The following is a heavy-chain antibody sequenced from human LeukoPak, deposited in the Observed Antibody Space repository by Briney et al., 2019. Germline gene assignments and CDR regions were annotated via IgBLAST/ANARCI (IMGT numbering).Heavy chain of an antibody. CDR1: GYTFTSYG. D-gene: IGHD2-2*01. Sequence: ASVKVSCKASGYTFTSYGICWVRQAPGHRLEWIGWISAYNGNTNYAQKLQGRVTITTDTSTSTAYMEMRSLRSDDTAVYYCARDEVMRCSSTSCYEFSRDAFDSWGQGTMVTVSS. J-gene: IGHJ3*02. V-gene: IGHV1-18*01. CDR2: ISAYNGNT. CDR3: ARDEVMRCSSTSCYEFSRDAFDS.